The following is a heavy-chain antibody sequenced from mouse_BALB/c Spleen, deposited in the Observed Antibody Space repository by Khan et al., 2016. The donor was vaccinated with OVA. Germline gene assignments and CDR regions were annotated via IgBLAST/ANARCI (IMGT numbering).Heavy chain of an antibody. Sequence: DLVKPGTSVKLSCKASGYTFTSYWINWIKQRPGQGLEWIGRIGPGSSNTYYSEMFKGKAALTVDTSSTTAYIQLSSLSSEDSAVYVCARENYYGRTYYAMDYWGQGTSVTVSS. J-gene: IGHJ4*01. CDR2: IGPGSSNT. D-gene: IGHD1-1*01. V-gene: IGHV1S41*01. CDR1: GYTFTSYW. CDR3: ARENYYGRTYYAMDY.